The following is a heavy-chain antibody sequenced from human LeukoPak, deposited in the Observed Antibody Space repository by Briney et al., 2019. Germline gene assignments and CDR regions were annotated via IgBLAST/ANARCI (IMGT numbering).Heavy chain of an antibody. D-gene: IGHD3-10*01. CDR1: GFSFGFYG. Sequence: PGGSLRLSCAASGFSFGFYGLHWVRQAPGKGLEWVAVISYDGSNKYYADSVKGRFTISRDNSKNTLYLQMNSLRAEDTAVYYCAKVLSGSHYYFDYWGQGTLVTVSS. CDR3: AKVLSGSHYYFDY. J-gene: IGHJ4*02. CDR2: ISYDGSNK. V-gene: IGHV3-30*18.